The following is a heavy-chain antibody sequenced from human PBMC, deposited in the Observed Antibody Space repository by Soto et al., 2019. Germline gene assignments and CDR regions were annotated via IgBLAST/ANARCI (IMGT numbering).Heavy chain of an antibody. CDR2: ISYDGSNK. CDR1: GFTFSSYA. D-gene: IGHD2-2*01. CDR3: ARGRGDIVLVPAAMSGQTDYFYYGMDV. J-gene: IGHJ6*02. Sequence: QVQLVESGGGVVQPGRSLRLSCAASGFTFSSYAMHWVRQAPGKGLEWVAVISYDGSNKYYADSVKGRFTISRDNSKNTLYLQMNSLRAEDTAVYYCARGRGDIVLVPAAMSGQTDYFYYGMDVWGQGTTVTVSS. V-gene: IGHV3-30-3*01.